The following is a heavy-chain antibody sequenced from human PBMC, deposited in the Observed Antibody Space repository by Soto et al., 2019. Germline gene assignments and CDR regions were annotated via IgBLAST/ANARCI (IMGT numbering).Heavy chain of an antibody. CDR3: PRDIVGANVGYFQH. Sequence: QVQLQQWGAGLLKPSETLSLTCAVYGGSFSGYYWSWIRQPPGKGLEWIGEINHSGSTNYNPSLKSGVTLSVDTSKNQFSLRLSSVTAADTAVYYCPRDIVGANVGYFQHWGQGTLVTVSS. D-gene: IGHD1-26*01. CDR2: INHSGST. V-gene: IGHV4-34*01. CDR1: GGSFSGYY. J-gene: IGHJ1*01.